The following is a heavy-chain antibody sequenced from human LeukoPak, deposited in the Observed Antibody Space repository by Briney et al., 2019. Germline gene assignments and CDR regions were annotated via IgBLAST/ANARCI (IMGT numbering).Heavy chain of an antibody. Sequence: GGSLRLSCAASGFTFSSCMNWVRQAPGKGLEWVSSISSGSRYIYYADSVKGRFTISRDNAKNSLYLQMNSLRAEDTAVYYCARQYYDFWNGYYNPYFDYWGQGTLVTVSS. CDR3: ARQYYDFWNGYYNPYFDY. J-gene: IGHJ4*02. CDR1: GFTFSSC. CDR2: ISSGSRYI. V-gene: IGHV3-21*01. D-gene: IGHD3-3*01.